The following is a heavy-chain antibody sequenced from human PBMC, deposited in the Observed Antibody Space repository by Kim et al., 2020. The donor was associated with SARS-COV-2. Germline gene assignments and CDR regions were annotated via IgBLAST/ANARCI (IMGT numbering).Heavy chain of an antibody. J-gene: IGHJ4*02. CDR1: GYTFTTYG. Sequence: ASVKVSCTTSGYTFTTYGISWVRQAPGQGLEWMGWIAGYNSKTDYSQKFQGRVSMTIDPYANTAYMELRSLRRADTAVYFCARVNPGRGWDIIPHDYRGQ. D-gene: IGHD3-3*01. CDR3: ARVNPGRGWDIIPHDY. V-gene: IGHV1-18*01. CDR2: IAGYNSKT.